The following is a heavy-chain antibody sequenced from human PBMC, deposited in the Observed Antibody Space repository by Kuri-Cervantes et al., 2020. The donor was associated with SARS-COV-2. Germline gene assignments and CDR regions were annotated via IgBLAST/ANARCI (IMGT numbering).Heavy chain of an antibody. CDR3: TTLIDY. Sequence: GESLKISCEVSGFLLSASAIHWVRQASGKGLEWVGRVRGKANNYATAYAASVKGRFTISRDDLKNMAYLQMNSLRTEDTAVYYCTTLIDYWGQGALVTVSS. V-gene: IGHV3-73*01. CDR2: VRGKANNYAT. CDR1: GFLLSASA. J-gene: IGHJ4*02.